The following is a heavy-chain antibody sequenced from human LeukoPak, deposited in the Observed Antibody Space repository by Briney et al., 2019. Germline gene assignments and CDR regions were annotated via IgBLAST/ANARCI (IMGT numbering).Heavy chain of an antibody. Sequence: SETLSLTCTVSGYSISRGYYWGWIRQPPGKGLEWIGSIYHSGSTYYNPSLKSRVTISVDTSKNQFSLKLSSVTAADTAVYYCAREPPRYCTNGVCHFDYWGQGTLVTVSS. J-gene: IGHJ4*02. D-gene: IGHD2-8*01. CDR2: IYHSGST. CDR1: GYSISRGYY. V-gene: IGHV4-38-2*02. CDR3: AREPPRYCTNGVCHFDY.